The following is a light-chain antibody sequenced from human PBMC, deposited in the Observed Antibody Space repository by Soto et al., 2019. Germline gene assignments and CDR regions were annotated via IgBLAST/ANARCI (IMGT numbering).Light chain of an antibody. CDR1: QSISSY. CDR3: QQLNSYPLT. Sequence: DIQMTQSPSSLSASVGDRVTIACRASQSISSYLNWYHQRPGKAPKVLIYAASTLQSGVPSRFSGSGSGTEFTLTISSLQPEDFATYYCQQLNSYPLTFGQGTKVDIK. V-gene: IGKV1-9*01. CDR2: AAS. J-gene: IGKJ1*01.